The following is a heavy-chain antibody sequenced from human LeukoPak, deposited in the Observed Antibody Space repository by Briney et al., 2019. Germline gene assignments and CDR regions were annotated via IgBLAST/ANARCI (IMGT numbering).Heavy chain of an antibody. CDR3: AKDSGRGSIAVAVTRGAFDI. CDR1: GFTFSSYA. Sequence: GGSLRLSCAASGFTFSSYAMSWVRQAPGKGLEWVSAISGSGGGTYYADSVKGRFTISRDNSKNTLYLQMNSLRAEDTAVYYCAKDSGRGSIAVAVTRGAFDIWGQGTMVTVSS. V-gene: IGHV3-23*01. D-gene: IGHD6-19*01. J-gene: IGHJ3*02. CDR2: ISGSGGGT.